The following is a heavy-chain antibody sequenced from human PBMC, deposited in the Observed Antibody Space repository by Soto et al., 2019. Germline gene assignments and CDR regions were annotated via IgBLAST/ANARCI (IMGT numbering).Heavy chain of an antibody. J-gene: IGHJ4*02. V-gene: IGHV1-18*01. D-gene: IGHD5-18*01. CDR3: ASSLLVGYGLEGESD. CDR2: ISAYNGNT. CDR1: GYTFTSYG. Sequence: QVPLVQSGAEVKKPGASVKVSCKASGYTFTSYGISWVRQAPGQGLEWMGWISAYNGNTNYAQKLQGRDTMTTDTSTSTAYMELRSLRSDDTAVYYWASSLLVGYGLEGESDWGQGTLVTVSS.